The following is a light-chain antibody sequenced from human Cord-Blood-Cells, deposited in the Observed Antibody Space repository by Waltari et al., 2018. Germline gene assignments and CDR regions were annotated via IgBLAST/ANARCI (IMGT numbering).Light chain of an antibody. CDR2: WGF. CDR3: QQYYSTPRT. CDR1: QSVLYSSNNKNY. J-gene: IGKJ1*01. V-gene: IGKV4-1*01. Sequence: DIVMTQSPDSLAVSLGERATINCKSSQSVLYSSNNKNYLAWYQQKPGNPPKLLIYWGFTRESGVPDRFSGSGSGTDFTLTISSLQAEDVAVYYCQQYYSTPRTFGQGTKVEIK.